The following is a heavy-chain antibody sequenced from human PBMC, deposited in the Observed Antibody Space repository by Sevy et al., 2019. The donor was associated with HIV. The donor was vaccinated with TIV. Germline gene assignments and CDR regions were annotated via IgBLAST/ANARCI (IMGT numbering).Heavy chain of an antibody. Sequence: GGSLRLSCTTSGFTFEDYALSWFRQAPGKGLEWVAFITRNSYEAYGGTTDYAASVKGRFIISREDSKSIAYLQMNSLKTEDTAVYYCTRGLATAYTPEYYFDYWGQGTLVTVSS. V-gene: IGHV3-49*03. CDR1: GFTFEDYA. J-gene: IGHJ4*02. D-gene: IGHD5-12*01. CDR3: TRGLATAYTPEYYFDY. CDR2: ITRNSYEAYGGTT.